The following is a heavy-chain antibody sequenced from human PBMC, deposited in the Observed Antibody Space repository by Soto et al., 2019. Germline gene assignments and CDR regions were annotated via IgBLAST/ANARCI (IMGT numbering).Heavy chain of an antibody. D-gene: IGHD4-17*01. CDR1: GFTFSSYD. Sequence: PGGSLRLSCAASGFTFSSYDMHWVRQATGKGLEWVSAIGTAGDTYYPGSVKGRFTISRENAKNSLYLQMNSPRAGDTAVYYCARDGRTLPKYGDYDYYYGMDVWGQGTTVTVSS. CDR3: ARDGRTLPKYGDYDYYYGMDV. V-gene: IGHV3-13*01. CDR2: IGTAGDT. J-gene: IGHJ6*02.